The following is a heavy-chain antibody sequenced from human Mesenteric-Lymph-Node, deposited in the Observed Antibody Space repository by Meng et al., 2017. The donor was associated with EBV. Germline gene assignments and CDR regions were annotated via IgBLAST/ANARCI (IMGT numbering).Heavy chain of an antibody. CDR3: ARGAYEGSGSKFAD. V-gene: IGHV4-30-4*01. J-gene: IGHJ4*02. Sequence: QGQLKGTDQCLVKPSHTLSLTCAVSGGSISSGGYYWTWIRQPPGKGLELIGYMYSSGSTYYNPSLESRFAMSLDTYKNQFSLRLTSVTAADTALYYCARGAYEGSGSKFADWGQGTLVTV. D-gene: IGHD3-10*01. CDR1: GGSISSGGYY. CDR2: MYSSGST.